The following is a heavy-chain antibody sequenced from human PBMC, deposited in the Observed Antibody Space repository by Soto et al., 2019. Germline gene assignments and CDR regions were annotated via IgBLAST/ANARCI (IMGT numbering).Heavy chain of an antibody. CDR3: AQIVARAGWFDP. V-gene: IGHV1-69*13. CDR2: IIPIFGTA. J-gene: IGHJ5*02. Sequence: SVKVSCKASGGTFSSYAISWVRQAPGQGLEWMGGIIPIFGTANYAQKFQGRVTITADESTSTAYMELSSLRSEGTAVYYCAQIVARAGWFDPWGQGTLVTVSS. D-gene: IGHD5-12*01. CDR1: GGTFSSYA.